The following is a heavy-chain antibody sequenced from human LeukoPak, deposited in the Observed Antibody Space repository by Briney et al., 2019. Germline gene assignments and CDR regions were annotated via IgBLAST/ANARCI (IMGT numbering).Heavy chain of an antibody. V-gene: IGHV4-59*11. CDR2: IHYSDTP. Sequence: SETLSLTCTVSGGSLSYHYWSWIRQPPGQELEWIGYIHYSDTPTYNPSLKSRVTISADTSKNQFSLKLNSVTAADTAVYYCAKSNGYGLVDIWGQGTMVTVSS. D-gene: IGHD3-10*01. CDR1: GGSLSYHY. J-gene: IGHJ3*02. CDR3: AKSNGYGLVDI.